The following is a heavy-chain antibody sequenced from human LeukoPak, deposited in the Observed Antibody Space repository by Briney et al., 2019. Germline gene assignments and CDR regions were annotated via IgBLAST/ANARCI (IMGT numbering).Heavy chain of an antibody. J-gene: IGHJ4*02. V-gene: IGHV5-51*01. CDR2: IYPGDSDT. D-gene: IGHD2-15*01. CDR1: GYSFTSYW. CDR3: ARHHGCSGGSCYSGGLSTDY. Sequence: GESLKISCKGSGYSFTSYWIGWVRQMPGKGLEWMGIIYPGDSDTRYSPSFQGQVTISADKSISTAYLQWSSLKASDTAMYYCARHHGCSGGSCYSGGLSTDYWGQGTLVTVSS.